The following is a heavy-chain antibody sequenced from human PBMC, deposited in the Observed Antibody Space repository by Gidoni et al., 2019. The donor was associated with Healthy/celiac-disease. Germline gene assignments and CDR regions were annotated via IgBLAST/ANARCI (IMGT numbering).Heavy chain of an antibody. Sequence: QVQLLVSGGGVVQPGRCLRLSCAASGFTFSSCGMHWVRQAPGKGLEWVAVIWYDGSKKYYADSVKGRFTISRDNSKNTLYLQMNSLRAEDTAVYYCASGVRGYDDSSGRFDYWGQGTLVTVSS. CDR1: GFTFSSCG. CDR3: ASGVRGYDDSSGRFDY. J-gene: IGHJ4*02. D-gene: IGHD3-22*01. CDR2: IWYDGSKK. V-gene: IGHV3-33*01.